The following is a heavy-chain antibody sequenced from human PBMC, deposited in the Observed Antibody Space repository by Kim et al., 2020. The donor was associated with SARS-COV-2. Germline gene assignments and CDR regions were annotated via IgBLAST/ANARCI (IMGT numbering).Heavy chain of an antibody. Sequence: SVKVSCKASGGTFSSYAISWVRQAPGQGLEWMGGIIPIFGTANYAQKFQGRVTITADESTSTAYMGLSSLRSEDTAVYYCARAPLYSGSHIDYWGQGTLVTVSS. CDR1: GGTFSSYA. D-gene: IGHD1-26*01. CDR3: ARAPLYSGSHIDY. J-gene: IGHJ4*02. V-gene: IGHV1-69*13. CDR2: IIPIFGTA.